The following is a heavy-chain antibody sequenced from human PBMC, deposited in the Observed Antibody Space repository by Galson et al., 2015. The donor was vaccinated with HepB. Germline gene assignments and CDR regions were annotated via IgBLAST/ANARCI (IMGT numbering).Heavy chain of an antibody. Sequence: SVKVSCKASGGTFSSYAISWVRQAPGQGLEWMGGIIPILGIANYAQKFQGRVTITADKSTSTAYMELSSLRSEDTAVYYCARLMSVLLWFRELPYAFDIWGQGTMVAVSS. D-gene: IGHD3-10*01. CDR1: GGTFSSYA. CDR3: ARLMSVLLWFRELPYAFDI. CDR2: IIPILGIA. V-gene: IGHV1-69*10. J-gene: IGHJ3*02.